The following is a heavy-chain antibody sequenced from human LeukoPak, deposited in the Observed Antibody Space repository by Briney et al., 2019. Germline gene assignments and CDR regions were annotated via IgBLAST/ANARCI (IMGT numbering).Heavy chain of an antibody. CDR2: ISGSGGST. V-gene: IGHV3-23*01. D-gene: IGHD4-23*01. Sequence: PGGSLRLSCAASGFTFSSYAMSWVRQAPGKGLEWVSAISGSGGSTYYADSVKGRFTISRDNSKNTLYLQMSSLRAEDTAVYYCAAKGGGNSAFDYWGQGTLVTVSS. CDR3: AAKGGGNSAFDY. J-gene: IGHJ4*02. CDR1: GFTFSSYA.